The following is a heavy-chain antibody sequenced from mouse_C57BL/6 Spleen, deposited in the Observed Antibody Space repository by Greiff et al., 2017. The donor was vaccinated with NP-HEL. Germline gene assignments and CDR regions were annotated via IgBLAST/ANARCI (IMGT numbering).Heavy chain of an antibody. Sequence: EVQVVESGGGLVKPGGSLKLSCAASGFTFSDYGMHWVRQAPEKGLEWVAYISSGSSTIYYADTVKGRFTISRDNAKNTLFLQMTSLRSEDTAMYYCARRTITTVVSGYAGDYWGQGTSVTVSS. CDR1: GFTFSDYG. CDR2: ISSGSSTI. CDR3: ARRTITTVVSGYAGDY. D-gene: IGHD1-1*01. J-gene: IGHJ4*01. V-gene: IGHV5-17*01.